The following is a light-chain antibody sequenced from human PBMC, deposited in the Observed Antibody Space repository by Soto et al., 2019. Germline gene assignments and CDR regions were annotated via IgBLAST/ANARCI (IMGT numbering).Light chain of an antibody. Sequence: EIVLTQSPGTLSLSPGERATLSCRASQSVSSSYLAWYQQKPGQAPRLLIYGASSRATGIPDRFSGSGSGTDFTLTISSLEPEDFAVYYWQHYGSAPWTFGQGTKVEIK. CDR2: GAS. CDR1: QSVSSSY. J-gene: IGKJ1*01. CDR3: QHYGSAPWT. V-gene: IGKV3-20*01.